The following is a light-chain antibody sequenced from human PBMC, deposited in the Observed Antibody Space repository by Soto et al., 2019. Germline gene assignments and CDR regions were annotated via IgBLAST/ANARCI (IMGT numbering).Light chain of an antibody. CDR1: QSVSSY. V-gene: IGKV3-11*01. CDR3: QQRSNWPMIT. CDR2: DAS. Sequence: EIVFTQSPATLSLSPGERATLSCRASQSVSSYLAWYQQKPGQAPRLLIYDASNRANGIPARFSGSGSGTDLTLTISSLEPEDFAVYYGQQRSNWPMITFGQGTRLEIK. J-gene: IGKJ5*01.